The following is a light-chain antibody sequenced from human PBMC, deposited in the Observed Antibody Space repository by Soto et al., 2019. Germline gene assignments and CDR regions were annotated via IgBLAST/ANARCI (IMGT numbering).Light chain of an antibody. CDR1: QSVDTN. V-gene: IGKV3-20*01. Sequence: EIVMTQYPATLSLSPGDTATLSCRASQSVDTNLAWYQQKPGQAPRLLIYGASSRATGIPDRFSGSGSGTDFTLTISRLEPEDFAVYYCQQYGSSPFTFGQGTRLEIK. CDR2: GAS. J-gene: IGKJ5*01. CDR3: QQYGSSPFT.